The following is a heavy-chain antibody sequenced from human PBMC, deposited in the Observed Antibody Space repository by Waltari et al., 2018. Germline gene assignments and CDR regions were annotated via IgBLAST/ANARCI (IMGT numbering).Heavy chain of an antibody. CDR1: GFTFSSYN. Sequence: DVQLMESGGGLVKPGGSLELSCAASGFTFSSYNMNWVRQAPGKGLEWVSSISATGGYIHYADSVKGRFTISRDNAKNSLYLQMSSLRDEDTAVYYCARGGWGFYLDLWGQGALVTVSS. J-gene: IGHJ5*02. CDR3: ARGGWGFYLDL. CDR2: ISATGGYI. D-gene: IGHD7-27*01. V-gene: IGHV3-21*01.